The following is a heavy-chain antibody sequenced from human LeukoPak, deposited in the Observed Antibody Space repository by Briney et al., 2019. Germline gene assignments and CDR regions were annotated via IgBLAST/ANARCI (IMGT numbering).Heavy chain of an antibody. Sequence: GGSLRLSCAASGFTFSSYSMNWVRQAPGKGLEWVSYISSSSSTTYYADSVKGRFTISRDNSKNTLYLQMNSLRAEDTAVYYCAKDLFRSSSLFDYWGQGTLVTVSS. D-gene: IGHD6-6*01. CDR2: ISSSSSTT. CDR3: AKDLFRSSSLFDY. J-gene: IGHJ4*02. CDR1: GFTFSSYS. V-gene: IGHV3-48*01.